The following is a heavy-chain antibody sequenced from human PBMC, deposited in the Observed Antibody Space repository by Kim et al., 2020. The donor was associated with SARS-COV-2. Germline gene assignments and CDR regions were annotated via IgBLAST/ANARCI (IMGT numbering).Heavy chain of an antibody. V-gene: IGHV1-69*13. CDR2: IIPIFGTA. Sequence: SVKVSCKASGGTFSSYAISWVRQAPGQGLEWMGGIIPIFGTANYAQKFQGRVTITADESTSTAYMELSSLRSEDTAVYYCARFRAGSGSYSNWFDPWGQGTLVTVSS. J-gene: IGHJ5*02. CDR1: GGTFSSYA. D-gene: IGHD3-10*01. CDR3: ARFRAGSGSYSNWFDP.